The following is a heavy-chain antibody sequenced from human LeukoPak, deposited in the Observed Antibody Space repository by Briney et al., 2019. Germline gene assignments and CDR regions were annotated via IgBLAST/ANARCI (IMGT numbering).Heavy chain of an antibody. CDR3: AREQWLGFYYYGMDV. J-gene: IGHJ6*02. CDR1: GYTFTSYY. D-gene: IGHD6-19*01. V-gene: IGHV1-46*01. CDR2: IDPSGGST. Sequence: GASVKVSCKASGYTFTSYYMHWVRQAPGQGLEWMGIIDPSGGSTSYAQKFQGRVTMTRDTSTSTVYMELSSLRSEDTAVYYCAREQWLGFYYYGMDVWGQGTTFTVSS.